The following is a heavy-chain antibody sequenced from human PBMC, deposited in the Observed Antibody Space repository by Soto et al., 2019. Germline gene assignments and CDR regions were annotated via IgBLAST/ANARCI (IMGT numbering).Heavy chain of an antibody. CDR2: IIPIFGTA. CDR3: ARERVGIVGARESYYYGMDV. V-gene: IGHV1-69*01. J-gene: IGHJ6*02. Sequence: QVQLVQSGAEVKKPGSSVKVSCKASGGTFSSYAISWVRQAPGQGLEWMGGIIPIFGTANYAQKFQGRVTITADESTSTAYMELSSLRSEDTAVYYCARERVGIVGARESYYYGMDVWGQGTTVTVSS. D-gene: IGHD1-26*01. CDR1: GGTFSSYA.